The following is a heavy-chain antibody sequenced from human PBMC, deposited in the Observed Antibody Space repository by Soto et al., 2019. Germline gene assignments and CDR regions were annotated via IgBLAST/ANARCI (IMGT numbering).Heavy chain of an antibody. CDR1: GFTFSSYG. CDR2: IWYDGSNK. D-gene: IGHD3-22*01. CDR3: ARSRQYYYEFDI. Sequence: GGSLRLSCAASGFTFSSYGMHWVRQAPGKGLEWVAVIWYDGSNKYYADSVKGRFTISRDNSKNTLYLQMNSLRAEDTAVYYCARSRQYYYEFDIWGQGTMVTASS. J-gene: IGHJ3*02. V-gene: IGHV3-33*01.